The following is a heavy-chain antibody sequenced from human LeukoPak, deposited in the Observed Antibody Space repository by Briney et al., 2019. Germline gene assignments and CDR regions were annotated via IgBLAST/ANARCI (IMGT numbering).Heavy chain of an antibody. CDR2: IYTSGST. J-gene: IGHJ3*02. CDR1: GASLSSYY. CDR3: TTGDLRPGTFDI. V-gene: IGHV4-4*07. D-gene: IGHD2-21*01. Sequence: SETLSLTCTVSGASLSSYYWSWMRQAAGKGLEWLGRIYTSGSTSYNPSLRSRVTMSVDTSKNQFSLKLRSVTAADTAVYYCTTGDLRPGTFDIWGLGKVATVSS.